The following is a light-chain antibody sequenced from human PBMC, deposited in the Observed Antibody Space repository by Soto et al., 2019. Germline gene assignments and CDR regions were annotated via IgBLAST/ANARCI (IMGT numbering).Light chain of an antibody. Sequence: QSALTQPASVSGSAGESITISCTGTSSDVGYYNYVSWYQQHPGKAPKFMIYEVSNRPSGVSNRFSGSKSGNTASLTISGLQAEDEADYYCSSYTSSSTLVVFGTGTKLTV. CDR3: SSYTSSSTLVV. V-gene: IGLV2-14*01. CDR1: SSDVGYYNY. CDR2: EVS. J-gene: IGLJ1*01.